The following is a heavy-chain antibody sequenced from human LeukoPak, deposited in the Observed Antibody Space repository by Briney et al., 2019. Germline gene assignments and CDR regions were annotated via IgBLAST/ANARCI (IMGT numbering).Heavy chain of an antibody. D-gene: IGHD2-8*01. CDR3: ARAVLFPENYGMDV. CDR1: GGSISSYY. Sequence: SETLSLTCTVSGGSISSYYWSWIRQPPGKGLEWIGYICYSGSTNYNPSLKSRVTISVDTSKNQFSLKLSSVTAADTAVYYCARAVLFPENYGMDVWGQGTTVTVSS. CDR2: ICYSGST. J-gene: IGHJ6*02. V-gene: IGHV4-59*01.